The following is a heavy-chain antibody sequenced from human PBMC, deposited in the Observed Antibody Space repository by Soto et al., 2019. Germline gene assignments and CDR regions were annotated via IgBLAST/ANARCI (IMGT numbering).Heavy chain of an antibody. V-gene: IGHV1-69*01. CDR3: ARDGGRHSGGIDY. J-gene: IGHJ4*02. CDR2: MIPIFATA. D-gene: IGHD1-26*01. CDR1: GGTISSYS. Sequence: QAQLVQSGAEVTKPGSSVKVSCKASGGTISSYSINWVRQAPGQGLDWMGEMIPIFATANYDQKFQCRVTITVDDSMSTDYAELSSLRSEDTAVYYCARDGGRHSGGIDYWDPAPLVTVSS.